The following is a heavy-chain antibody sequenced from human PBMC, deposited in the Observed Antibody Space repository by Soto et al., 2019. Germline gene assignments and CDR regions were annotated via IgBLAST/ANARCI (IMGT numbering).Heavy chain of an antibody. Sequence: PGGSLRLSCAASGYTFSYSAMHWVRQSSGKGLEWVGRIRSKAYNYATVYAASVTGRFTISRDDSKDTAYLQMNSLKTEDTAVYYCARLWSAREPNFDSWGQGTLVTVSS. CDR3: ARLWSAREPNFDS. CDR1: GYTFSYSA. V-gene: IGHV3-73*01. CDR2: IRSKAYNYAT. D-gene: IGHD1-26*01. J-gene: IGHJ4*02.